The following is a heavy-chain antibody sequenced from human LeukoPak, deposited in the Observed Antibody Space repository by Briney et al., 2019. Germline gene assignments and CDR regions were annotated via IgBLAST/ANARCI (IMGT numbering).Heavy chain of an antibody. CDR1: GGSFSGYY. CDR3: ARGHSNSSGWYGDPYYYYYGMDV. V-gene: IGHV4-34*01. Sequence: PSETLSLTCAVYGGSFSGYYWSWIRQPPGKGLEWIGEINHSGSTNYNPSLKSRVTISVDTSKNQFSLKLSSVTAADTAVYYCARGHSNSSGWYGDPYYYYYGMDVWGQGTTVTVSS. D-gene: IGHD6-19*01. J-gene: IGHJ6*02. CDR2: INHSGST.